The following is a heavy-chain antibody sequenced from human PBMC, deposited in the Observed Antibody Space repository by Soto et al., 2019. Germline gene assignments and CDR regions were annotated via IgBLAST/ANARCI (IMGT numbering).Heavy chain of an antibody. J-gene: IGHJ5*02. Sequence: GESLKISCKGFGYSFSSYWISWVRQMPGKGLEWMGRIDPSDSYTNYSPSFQGHVTISADKSISTAYLQWSSLKASDSAMYYCATSWKTSSWYPSWGQGTLVTVSA. CDR2: IDPSDSYT. CDR1: GYSFSSYW. D-gene: IGHD6-13*01. V-gene: IGHV5-10-1*01. CDR3: ATSWKTSSWYPS.